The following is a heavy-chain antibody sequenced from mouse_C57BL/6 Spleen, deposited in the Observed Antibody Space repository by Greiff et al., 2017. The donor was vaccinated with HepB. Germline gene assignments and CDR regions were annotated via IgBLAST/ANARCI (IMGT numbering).Heavy chain of an antibody. CDR1: GFSINSDCY. D-gene: IGHD1-1*01. V-gene: IGHV3-3*01. CDR2: TFYSGIT. J-gene: IGHJ4*01. Sequence: EVKLEESGPSLVRPSQTLSLTCTVTGFSINSDCYWIWIRQFPGNKLEYIGYTFYSGITYYNPSLESRTYITRDTSKNQFSLKLSSVTTEDTATYYCARGIGHYYGSRPYYYAMDYWGQGTSVTVSS. CDR3: ARGIGHYYGSRPYYYAMDY.